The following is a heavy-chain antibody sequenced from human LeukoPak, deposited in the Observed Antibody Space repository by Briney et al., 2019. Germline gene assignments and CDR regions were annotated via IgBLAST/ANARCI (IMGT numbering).Heavy chain of an antibody. CDR1: GGSISSSSYY. CDR3: ASPNPRYGSGRYLDY. V-gene: IGHV4-39*01. D-gene: IGHD3-10*01. CDR2: IYYSGST. Sequence: SETLSLTCTVSGGSISSSSYYWGWIRQPPGKGLEWIGSIYYSGSTYYNPSLKSRVTISVDTSKNQFSLKLSSVTAADTAVYYCASPNPRYGSGRYLDYWGQGTLVTASS. J-gene: IGHJ4*02.